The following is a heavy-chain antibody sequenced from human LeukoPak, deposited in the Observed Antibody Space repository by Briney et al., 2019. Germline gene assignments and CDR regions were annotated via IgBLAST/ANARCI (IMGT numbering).Heavy chain of an antibody. CDR3: ARDLYVGATTLMRSDY. CDR2: ISGSGGST. J-gene: IGHJ4*02. V-gene: IGHV3-23*01. CDR1: GFTFSSYA. Sequence: PGGSLRLSCAASGFTFSSYAMSWVRQAPGKGLEWVSAISGSGGSTYYADSVKGRFTISRDNSKNTLYLQMNSLRAEDTAVYYCARDLYVGATTLMRSDYWGQGTLVTVSS. D-gene: IGHD1-26*01.